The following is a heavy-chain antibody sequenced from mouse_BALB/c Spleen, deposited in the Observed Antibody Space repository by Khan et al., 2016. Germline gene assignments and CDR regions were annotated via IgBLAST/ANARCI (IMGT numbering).Heavy chain of an antibody. V-gene: IGHV4-1*02. D-gene: IGHD1-1*01. CDR3: AGPFTTGFAY. Sequence: EVKLLESGGGLVQPGGSLKLSCAASGFDFSRYWMSWVRQAPGKGLEWIGEINPDSSTINYMPSLKDKFILSRDNAKDTLYLHMSKVRSEDTALYFCAGPFTTGFAYWGQGTLVTVSA. CDR2: INPDSSTI. J-gene: IGHJ3*01. CDR1: GFDFSRYW.